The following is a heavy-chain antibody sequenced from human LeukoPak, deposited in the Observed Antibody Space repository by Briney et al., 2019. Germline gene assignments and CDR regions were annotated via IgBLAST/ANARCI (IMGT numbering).Heavy chain of an antibody. J-gene: IGHJ6*03. CDR2: IQYDGSNE. CDR3: AKDRCSNGVGCYYYYMDV. Sequence: GGSLGLSCAASRFTFSSYGMHWVRQAPGKGLEWVAYIQYDGSNEQYEDSVKGRFSISRDSSKNILYLQMNSLRAENTTVYYCAKDRCSNGVGCYYYYMDVWGKGTTVTISS. V-gene: IGHV3-30*02. CDR1: RFTFSSYG. D-gene: IGHD2-8*01.